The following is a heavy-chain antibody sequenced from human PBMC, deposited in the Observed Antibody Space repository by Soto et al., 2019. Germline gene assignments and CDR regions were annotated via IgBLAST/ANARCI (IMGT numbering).Heavy chain of an antibody. CDR2: INAGNGNT. CDR3: ARVLGRY. Sequence: DLPKVSCKPSRYAFSSYPLHWVRQAPGQRLEWMVWINAGNGNTKYSQKFQGRVTITRDTSASTAYMELSILRSEDTAVYYCARVLGRYWGQGTLVTVSS. J-gene: IGHJ4*02. V-gene: IGHV1-3*01. D-gene: IGHD3-3*01. CDR1: RYAFSSYP.